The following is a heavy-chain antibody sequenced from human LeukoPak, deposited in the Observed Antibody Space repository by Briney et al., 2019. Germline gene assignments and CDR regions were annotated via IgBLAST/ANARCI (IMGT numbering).Heavy chain of an antibody. J-gene: IGHJ4*02. V-gene: IGHV1-69*13. CDR3: ARGPAVAGIGYFDY. CDR2: IIPIFGTA. D-gene: IGHD6-19*01. CDR1: GGTFSSYA. Sequence: SVKVSCKASGGTFSSYAISWVRQAPGQGLEWMGGIIPIFGTASYAQKFQGRVTITADESTSTAYMELSSLRSEDTAVYYCARGPAVAGIGYFDYWGQGTLVTVSS.